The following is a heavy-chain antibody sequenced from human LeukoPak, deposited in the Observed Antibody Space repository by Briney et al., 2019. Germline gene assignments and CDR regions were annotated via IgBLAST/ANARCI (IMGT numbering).Heavy chain of an antibody. D-gene: IGHD3-22*01. CDR1: GYTFTGYY. V-gene: IGHV1-2*06. J-gene: IGHJ5*02. Sequence: GASVKVSCKASGYTFTGYYMHWVRQAPGQGLEWVGRINPNSGGTNYAQKFQGRVTMTRDTSISTAYMELSRLRSDDTAVYYCARGLGRITMIVVVPRFDPWGQGTLVTVSS. CDR2: INPNSGGT. CDR3: ARGLGRITMIVVVPRFDP.